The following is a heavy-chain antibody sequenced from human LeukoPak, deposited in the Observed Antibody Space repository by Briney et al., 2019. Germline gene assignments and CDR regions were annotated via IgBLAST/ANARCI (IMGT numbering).Heavy chain of an antibody. D-gene: IGHD3-9*01. V-gene: IGHV3-64*01. Sequence: GGSLRLSCAASGFTFSSYAMHWVRQAPGKGLEYVSAISSNGGSTYYANSVKGRFTISRDNSKNTLYLQMGSLRAEDMAVYYCARNIDLFNYFDYWGQGTLVTVSS. CDR2: ISSNGGST. CDR3: ARNIDLFNYFDY. CDR1: GFTFSSYA. J-gene: IGHJ4*02.